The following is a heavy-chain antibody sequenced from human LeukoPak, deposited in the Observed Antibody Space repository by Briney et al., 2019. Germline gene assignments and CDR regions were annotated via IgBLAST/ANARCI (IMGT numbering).Heavy chain of an antibody. J-gene: IGHJ3*02. CDR3: ARVSVLDAFDI. Sequence: SETLSLTCTVSGGSISTYYWSWIRQPPGKGLEWIGYIYYSGSTNYNPSLKSRVTISVDTSKNQFSLKLSSVTAADTAVYYCARVSVLDAFDIWGQGTMVTVSS. D-gene: IGHD2-15*01. CDR1: GGSISTYY. V-gene: IGHV4-59*01. CDR2: IYYSGST.